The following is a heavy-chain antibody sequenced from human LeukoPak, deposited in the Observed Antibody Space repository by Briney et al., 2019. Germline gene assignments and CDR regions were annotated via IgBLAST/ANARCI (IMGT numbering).Heavy chain of an antibody. CDR1: GFTFDDYA. D-gene: IGHD3-10*01. CDR3: AKDISGSGKYYFDY. V-gene: IGHV3-9*01. J-gene: IGHJ4*02. Sequence: PGRSLRLSCAASGFTFDDYAMHWVRQAPGKGLEWVSGISWNSAGIDYADSVKGRFTISRDNAKNSLYLQMNSLRAEDTALYYCAKDISGSGKYYFDYWGQGTLVTVSS. CDR2: ISWNSAGI.